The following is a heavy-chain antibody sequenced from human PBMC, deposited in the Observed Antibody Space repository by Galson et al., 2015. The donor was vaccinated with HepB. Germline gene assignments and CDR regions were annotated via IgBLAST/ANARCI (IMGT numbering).Heavy chain of an antibody. J-gene: IGHJ4*02. D-gene: IGHD5-12*01. CDR1: GFSFSDSY. CDR2: ISGSGSDI. CDR3: ARTARLLDS. V-gene: IGHV3-11*01. Sequence: SLRLSCAASGFSFSDSYMNWIRQAPGKGLEYISYISGSGSDIKYADSMKGRFTVSRDNAKNSLYLQMNSLRDEDTAVYYCARTARLLDSWGQGTLVTVS.